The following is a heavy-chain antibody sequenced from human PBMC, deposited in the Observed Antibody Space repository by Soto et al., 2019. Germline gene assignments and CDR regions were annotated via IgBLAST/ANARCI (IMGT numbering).Heavy chain of an antibody. J-gene: IGHJ6*02. D-gene: IGHD6-13*01. Sequence: QVQLVQSGAEVKKPGASVKVSCKASGYTFTSYGISWVRQAPGQGLEWMGWISAYNGNTNYAQKLQGRVTMTTDTSTSTAYMEVRSLRSDDTAVYYCARFASSSWFRGAYYYGMDVWGQGTTVTVSS. CDR2: ISAYNGNT. V-gene: IGHV1-18*01. CDR1: GYTFTSYG. CDR3: ARFASSSWFRGAYYYGMDV.